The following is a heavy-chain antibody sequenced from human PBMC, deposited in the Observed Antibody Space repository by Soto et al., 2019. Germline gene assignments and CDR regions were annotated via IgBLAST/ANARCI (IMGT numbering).Heavy chain of an antibody. CDR3: ANDRKSSSWYYHGMDV. CDR1: GFTFSSYG. Sequence: GGSLRLSCEGAGFTFSSYGMHWVRQAPGKGLEWVAVISYDGSNKYYADSVKGRFTISRDNSKNTLYLQMNSLRAEDTAVYYCANDRKSSSWYYHGMDVWGQGTTVTVSS. J-gene: IGHJ6*02. D-gene: IGHD6-13*01. V-gene: IGHV3-30*18. CDR2: ISYDGSNK.